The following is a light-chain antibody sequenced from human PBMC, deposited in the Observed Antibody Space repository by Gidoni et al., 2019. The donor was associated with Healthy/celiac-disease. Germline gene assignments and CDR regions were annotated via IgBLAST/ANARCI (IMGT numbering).Light chain of an antibody. CDR2: GAS. J-gene: IGKJ2*01. Sequence: EIVMTQSPATLSVSPGERATLSCRASQSVSSNLAWYQQKTGQAPRLLIYGASTRATGIPARFSGSGSGTEFTLTISSLQSEDFAVYYCQQYNNWPPYTFGQXTKLEIK. V-gene: IGKV3-15*01. CDR3: QQYNNWPPYT. CDR1: QSVSSN.